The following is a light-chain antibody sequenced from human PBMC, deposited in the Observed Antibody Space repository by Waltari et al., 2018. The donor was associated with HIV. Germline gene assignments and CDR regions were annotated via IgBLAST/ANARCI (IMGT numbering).Light chain of an antibody. CDR1: SSDVGSYNR. V-gene: IGLV2-18*01. J-gene: IGLJ2*01. CDR2: EVN. CDR3: SLYTGTTNVL. Sequence: QSALTQPPSVSGSPGQSVSISCTGSSSDVGSYNRVSWYQQPPGTAPKLIIYEVNNRPSGVPDRFSGSQSGNTASLTISGLQAEDEAEYYCSLYTGTTNVLFGGGTKLTVL.